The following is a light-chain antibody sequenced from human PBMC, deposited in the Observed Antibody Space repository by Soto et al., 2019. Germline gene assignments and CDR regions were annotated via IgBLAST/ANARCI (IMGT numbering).Light chain of an antibody. CDR3: QQFNSYPLT. CDR1: QGISSD. Sequence: DIQLTQSPSFLSASVGDRVTITCRASQGISSDLAWWQQKQGKAPNLLIYDASTLQSGVPSRFSGSGSETEFTLTISSLQPEDFATYYCQQFNSYPLTFGGGSKVEIK. J-gene: IGKJ4*01. V-gene: IGKV1-9*01. CDR2: DAS.